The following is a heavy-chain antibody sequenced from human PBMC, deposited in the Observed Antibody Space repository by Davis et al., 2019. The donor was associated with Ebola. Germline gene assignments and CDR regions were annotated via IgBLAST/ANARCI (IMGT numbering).Heavy chain of an antibody. D-gene: IGHD6-13*01. J-gene: IGHJ6*02. CDR3: AKDASRGQQLVRYYYYGMDV. CDR2: ISSSSYI. Sequence: GESLKISCAASGFTFSSYSMNWVRQAPGKGLEWVSSISSSSYIYYADSVKGRFTISRDNAKNSLYLQMNSLRAEDTALYYCAKDASRGQQLVRYYYYGMDVWGQGTTVTVSS. V-gene: IGHV3-21*04. CDR1: GFTFSSYS.